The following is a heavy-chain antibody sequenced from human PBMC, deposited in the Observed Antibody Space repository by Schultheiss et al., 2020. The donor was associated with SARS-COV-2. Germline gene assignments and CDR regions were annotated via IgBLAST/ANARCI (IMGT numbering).Heavy chain of an antibody. Sequence: SETLSLTCTVSGVSISSYYWSWVRQPPGKGLEWIGYIYYSGSTNYNPTLKSRVTIPVDTSKNQFSLKLSSVTAADTTVYYCARPRGGERDAFDLWGQGTMVTVSS. D-gene: IGHD2-21*01. CDR2: IYYSGST. V-gene: IGHV4-59*08. J-gene: IGHJ3*01. CDR3: ARPRGGERDAFDL. CDR1: GVSISSYY.